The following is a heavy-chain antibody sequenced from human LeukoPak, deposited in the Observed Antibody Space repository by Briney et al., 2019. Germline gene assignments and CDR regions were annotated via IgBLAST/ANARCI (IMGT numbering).Heavy chain of an antibody. D-gene: IGHD2-15*01. CDR2: IYSGGST. Sequence: AGGSLRLSCAASGFTVSSNYMSWVRQAPGKGLEWVSVIYSGGSTYYADSVKGRFTISRDNSKNTLYLQMNSLRAEDTALYYCATSARTYIGSSLDYWGQGTLVTVSS. CDR1: GFTVSSNY. J-gene: IGHJ4*02. CDR3: ATSARTYIGSSLDY. V-gene: IGHV3-53*01.